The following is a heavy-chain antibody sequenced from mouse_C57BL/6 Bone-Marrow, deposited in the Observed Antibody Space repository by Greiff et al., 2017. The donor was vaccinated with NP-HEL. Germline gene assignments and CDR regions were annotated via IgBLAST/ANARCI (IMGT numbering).Heavy chain of an antibody. J-gene: IGHJ4*01. Sequence: VQLQQSGPGLVQPSQSLSITCTVSGFSLTSYGVHWVRQSPGKGLEWLGVIWSGGRTDYNAAFISRLSISKDNSKSQVFFKMNSLQADDTSIYYCARRGPYYAMDYWGQGTSVTVSS. D-gene: IGHD3-3*01. CDR3: ARRGPYYAMDY. CDR2: IWSGGRT. CDR1: GFSLTSYG. V-gene: IGHV2-2*01.